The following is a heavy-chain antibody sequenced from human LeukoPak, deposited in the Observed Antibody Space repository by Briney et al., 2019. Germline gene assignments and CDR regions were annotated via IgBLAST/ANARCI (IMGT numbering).Heavy chain of an antibody. CDR3: ARRSYYDILTGYGGWFDP. V-gene: IGHV5-51*01. Sequence: GESLKISCKGSGYSSTSNSIGWVRQMPGKGLEWLGIIYPGESDTRYSPSFQGQITISADKSISTTYLQWGSLKASDTAMYCFARRSYYDILTGYGGWFDPWGQGTLVTVSS. CDR2: IYPGESDT. D-gene: IGHD3-9*01. J-gene: IGHJ5*02. CDR1: GYSSTSNS.